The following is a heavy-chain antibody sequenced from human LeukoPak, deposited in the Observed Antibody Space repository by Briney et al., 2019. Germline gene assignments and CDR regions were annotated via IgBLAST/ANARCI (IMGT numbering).Heavy chain of an antibody. CDR2: ISAYNGNT. J-gene: IGHJ4*02. Sequence: GASVKVSCKASGYTFTSYGFSWVRQAPGQGLEWMGWISAYNGNTNYAQNLQGRVTMTTDTSTSTAYMELSSLRSEDTAVYYCARLQIAVAGTPIDYWGQGTLVTVSS. CDR1: GYTFTSYG. D-gene: IGHD6-19*01. CDR3: ARLQIAVAGTPIDY. V-gene: IGHV1-18*01.